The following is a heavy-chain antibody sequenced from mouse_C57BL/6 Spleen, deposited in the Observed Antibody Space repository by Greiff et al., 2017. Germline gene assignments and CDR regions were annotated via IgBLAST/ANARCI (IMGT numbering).Heavy chain of an antibody. D-gene: IGHD1-2*01. V-gene: IGHV1-59*01. CDR3: ARAAVDY. J-gene: IGHJ2*01. CDR2: IDPSDSYT. Sequence: QVQLQQPGAELVRPGTSVKLSCKASGYTFTSYWMHWVKQRPGQGLEWIGVIDPSDSYTNYNQKFKGKATLTVDTSSSTAYMQLSSLTSEDSAVYYCARAAVDYWGQGTTRTVSS. CDR1: GYTFTSYW.